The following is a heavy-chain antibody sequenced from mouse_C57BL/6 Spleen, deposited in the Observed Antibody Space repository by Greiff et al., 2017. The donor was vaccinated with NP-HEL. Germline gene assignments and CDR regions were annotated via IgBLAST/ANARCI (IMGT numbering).Heavy chain of an antibody. D-gene: IGHD1-1*01. CDR3: TITTVVATDAMDY. V-gene: IGHV14-1*01. Sequence: VQLQQSGAELVRPGASVKLSCTASGFNIKDYYMHWVKQRPEQGLEWIGRIDPEDGDTEYAPKFQGKATMTADTSSNTAYLQLSSLTSEDTAVYYCTITTVVATDAMDYWGQGTSVTVSS. CDR1: GFNIKDYY. CDR2: IDPEDGDT. J-gene: IGHJ4*01.